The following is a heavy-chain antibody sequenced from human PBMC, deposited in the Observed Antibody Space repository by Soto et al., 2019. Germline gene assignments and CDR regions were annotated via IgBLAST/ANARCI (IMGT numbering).Heavy chain of an antibody. CDR2: ISTGGSYI. V-gene: IGHV3-21*01. Sequence: EVQLVESGGGLVKPGGSPRLSCAASGFTFRDHTMNWVRQAPGKGLEWVSSISTGGSYIYYSDSVKGRFTISRDDAKNSLYLQMNSLRDEDTAVYFCARDGPTPYYLIVLGAFDIWGQGTLVTVSS. J-gene: IGHJ3*02. D-gene: IGHD1-26*01. CDR3: ARDGPTPYYLIVLGAFDI. CDR1: GFTFRDHT.